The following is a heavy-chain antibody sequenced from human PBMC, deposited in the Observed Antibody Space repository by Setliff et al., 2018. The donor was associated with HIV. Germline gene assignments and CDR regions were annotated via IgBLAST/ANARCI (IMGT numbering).Heavy chain of an antibody. V-gene: IGHV3-23*01. J-gene: IGHJ4*02. D-gene: IGHD2-15*01. CDR2: ISSKDGST. CDR1: GFTLSTFS. Sequence: GESLRLSCAVSGFTLSTFSMSWVRQAPGKGLEWVSAISSKDGSTYYADSVRGRFTISRDNSKNTLYLQMNSLRAEDTAVYYCATSSWWEPRAYWGQGTLVTVSS. CDR3: ATSSWWEPRAY.